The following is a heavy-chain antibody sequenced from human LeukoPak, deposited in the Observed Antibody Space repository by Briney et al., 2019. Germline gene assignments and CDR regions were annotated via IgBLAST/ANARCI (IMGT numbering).Heavy chain of an antibody. CDR3: ARDRGSSGWN. J-gene: IGHJ4*02. CDR1: GFTFSNAW. V-gene: IGHV3-21*01. CDR2: ISSSSSYI. D-gene: IGHD6-19*01. Sequence: KPGGSLRLSCAASGFTFSNAWTSWVRQAPGKGLEWVSSISSSSSYIYYADSVKGRFTISRDNAKNSLYLQMNSLRAEDTAVYYCARDRGSSGWNWGQGTLVTVSS.